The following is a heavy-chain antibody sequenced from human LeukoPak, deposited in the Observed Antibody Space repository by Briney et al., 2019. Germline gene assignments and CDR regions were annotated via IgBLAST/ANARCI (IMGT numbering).Heavy chain of an antibody. CDR3: AKDDRWLQFCC. V-gene: IGHV3-74*01. J-gene: IGHJ4*02. D-gene: IGHD5-24*01. CDR2: INSDGSST. CDR1: GFTFSSYW. Sequence: GGSLRLSCAASGFTFSSYWMHWVRQAPGKGLVWVSRINSDGSSTSYADSVKGRFTISRDNAKNSLYLQMNSLRAEDTAVYYCAKDDRWLQFCCWGQGTLVTVSA.